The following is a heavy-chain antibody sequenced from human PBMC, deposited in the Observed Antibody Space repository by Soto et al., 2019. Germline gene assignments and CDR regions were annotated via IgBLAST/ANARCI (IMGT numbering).Heavy chain of an antibody. J-gene: IGHJ6*02. CDR3: ARETLLRPYDFWSGSGFSRRTYYYYGMDV. D-gene: IGHD3-3*01. CDR2: IKQDGSEK. V-gene: IGHV3-7*01. Sequence: GGSLRLSCAASGFTFSSYWMSWVRQAPGKGLEWVANIKQDGSEKYYVDSVKGRFTISRDNAKNSLYLQMNSLRAEDTAVYYCARETLLRPYDFWSGSGFSRRTYYYYGMDVWGQGTTVTVSS. CDR1: GFTFSSYW.